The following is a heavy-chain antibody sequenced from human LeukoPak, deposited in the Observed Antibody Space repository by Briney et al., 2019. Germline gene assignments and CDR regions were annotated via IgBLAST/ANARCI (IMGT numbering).Heavy chain of an antibody. CDR2: ISSSSSYI. CDR3: ARDESSGWSYYFDY. J-gene: IGHJ4*02. Sequence: PGGSLRLSCAASGFTFSSYSKNWVRQAPGKGLEWVSSISSSSSYIYYADSVKGRFTISRDNAKNSLYLQMNSLRAEDTAVYYCARDESSGWSYYFDYWGQGTLVTVSS. D-gene: IGHD6-19*01. CDR1: GFTFSSYS. V-gene: IGHV3-21*01.